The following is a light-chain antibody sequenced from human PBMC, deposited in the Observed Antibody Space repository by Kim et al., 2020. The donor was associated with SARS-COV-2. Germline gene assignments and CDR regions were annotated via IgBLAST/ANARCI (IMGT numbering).Light chain of an antibody. V-gene: IGLV3-1*01. J-gene: IGLJ1*01. CDR2: QDS. CDR1: ELGDKY. CDR3: QAWDSSTAV. Sequence: SVSPGETAIITCSGDELGDKYVCWYHQKAGQSPVLIMYQDSKRPSGIPERFSGSNSGNTATLTISGTQAVDEADYYCQAWDSSTAVFGAGTKVTVL.